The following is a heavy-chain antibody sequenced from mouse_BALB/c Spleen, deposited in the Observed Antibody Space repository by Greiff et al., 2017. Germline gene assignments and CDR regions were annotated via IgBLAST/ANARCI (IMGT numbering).Heavy chain of an antibody. D-gene: IGHD1-2*01. J-gene: IGHJ3*01. CDR2: ISSGGST. CDR1: GFTFSSYA. V-gene: IGHV5-6-5*01. CDR3: ARGEDYYGYGFAY. Sequence: EVKLVESGGGLVKPGGSLKLSCAASGFTFSSYAMSWVRQTPEKRLEWVASISSGGSTYYPDSVKGRFTISRDNARNILYLQMSSLRSEDTAMYYCARGEDYYGYGFAYWGQGTLVTVSA.